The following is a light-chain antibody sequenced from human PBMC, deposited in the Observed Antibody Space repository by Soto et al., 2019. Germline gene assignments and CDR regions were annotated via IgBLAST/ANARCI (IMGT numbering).Light chain of an antibody. J-gene: IGKJ5*01. Sequence: DIQMTQSPSTLSASVGDRVTITCRASQTISSWLAWYQQKPGKAPKLLIYSASNLQSGVPSRFSGSGSGTDFTLTISSLQPEDFAAYYCQQSYGTPITFGQGTRLEIK. V-gene: IGKV1-39*01. CDR1: QTISSW. CDR3: QQSYGTPIT. CDR2: SAS.